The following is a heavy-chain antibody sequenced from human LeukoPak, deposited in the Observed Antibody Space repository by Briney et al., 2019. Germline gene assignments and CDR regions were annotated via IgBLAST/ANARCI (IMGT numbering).Heavy chain of an antibody. Sequence: SETLSLTCAVSGYSISSGYYWGWIRQPPGKGLEWIGSIYHSGSTYYNPSLKSRVTISVDTSKNQFSLKLSSVTAADTAVYYCARLGYCSSTSCYTFARTYYYYYMDVWGKGTTVTVSS. CDR1: GYSISSGYY. V-gene: IGHV4-38-2*01. J-gene: IGHJ6*03. D-gene: IGHD2-2*02. CDR3: ARLGYCSSTSCYTFARTYYYYYMDV. CDR2: IYHSGST.